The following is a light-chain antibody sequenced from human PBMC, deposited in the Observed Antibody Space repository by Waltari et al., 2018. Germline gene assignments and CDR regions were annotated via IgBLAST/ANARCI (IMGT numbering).Light chain of an antibody. V-gene: IGLV2-14*03. CDR3: SSYTSSTVV. Sequence: QSALTQPASVSGSPGQSLTISCTGTSSAVGGYNYVSWYQQHPGKAPKLMIYDVSNRPAGVSNRFSGSESGNTASLTIAGLQAEDEADYYCSSYTSSTVVFGGGTKLTVL. CDR1: SSAVGGYNY. CDR2: DVS. J-gene: IGLJ2*01.